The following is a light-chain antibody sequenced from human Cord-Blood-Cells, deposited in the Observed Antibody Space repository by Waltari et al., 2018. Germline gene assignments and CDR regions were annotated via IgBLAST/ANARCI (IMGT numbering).Light chain of an antibody. CDR2: DVS. CDR1: SSDVGGYHY. CDR3: SSYTSSSTVV. J-gene: IGLJ2*01. V-gene: IGLV2-14*01. Sequence: QSALTQPAPVSGSPGQPITTSCTRTSSDVGGYHYASWYQQHPGKAPKLMIYDVSNRPSGVSNRFSGSKSGNTASLTISGLQAEDEADYYCSSYTSSSTVVFGGGTKLTVL.